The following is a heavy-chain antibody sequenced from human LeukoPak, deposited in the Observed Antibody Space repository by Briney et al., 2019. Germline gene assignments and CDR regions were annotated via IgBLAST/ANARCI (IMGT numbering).Heavy chain of an antibody. V-gene: IGHV4-4*02. CDR1: GGSVSSSNW. CDR3: ASYSSSNRNWFDP. D-gene: IGHD6-13*01. J-gene: IGHJ5*02. Sequence: SGTLSLTCAVSGGSVSSSNWWSWVRQPPGKGLEWIGEIYHSGSTNYNPSLKSRVTISVDKSKNQFSLKLSSVTAADTAMYYCASYSSSNRNWFDPWGQGTLVTVSS. CDR2: IYHSGST.